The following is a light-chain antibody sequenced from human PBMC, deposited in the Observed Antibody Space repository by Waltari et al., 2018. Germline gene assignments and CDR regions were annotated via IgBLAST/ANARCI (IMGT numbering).Light chain of an antibody. V-gene: IGKV4-1*01. CDR1: QSVLYTSNNKNY. CDR3: QQYYKSRT. Sequence: DIVITQSPDSLAVSLGETATINCKSSQSVLYTSNNKNYLGWDQQKPGRPPKQLFYWASTRESGVPDRFSAGGSGTDFTLTISSLQAEDVAIYYCQQYYKSRTFGQGTKLEIK. J-gene: IGKJ2*01. CDR2: WAS.